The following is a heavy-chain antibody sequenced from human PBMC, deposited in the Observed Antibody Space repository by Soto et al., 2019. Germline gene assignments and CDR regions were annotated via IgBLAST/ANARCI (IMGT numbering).Heavy chain of an antibody. J-gene: IGHJ4*02. Sequence: QVQLVESGGGVVQPGRSLRLSCAASGFTFSSYGMHWVRQAPGKGLEWVAVIWYDGSNKYYADSVKGRFTISRDNSKNTLYLQMNSLRAEDTAVYYCVGGWGSSSRGDYWGQGTLVTVSS. CDR3: VGGWGSSSRGDY. CDR2: IWYDGSNK. CDR1: GFTFSSYG. D-gene: IGHD6-13*01. V-gene: IGHV3-33*01.